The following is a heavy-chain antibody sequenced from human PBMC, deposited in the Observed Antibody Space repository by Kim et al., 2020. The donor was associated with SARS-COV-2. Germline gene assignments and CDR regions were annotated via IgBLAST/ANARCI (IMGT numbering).Heavy chain of an antibody. Sequence: DYAATVKGRFTISRDDSKNTLYRQMNSLKTEDTAVYYCTTDVDTAMGFDCWGQGTLVTVSS. CDR3: TTDVDTAMGFDC. V-gene: IGHV3-15*01. J-gene: IGHJ4*02. D-gene: IGHD5-18*01.